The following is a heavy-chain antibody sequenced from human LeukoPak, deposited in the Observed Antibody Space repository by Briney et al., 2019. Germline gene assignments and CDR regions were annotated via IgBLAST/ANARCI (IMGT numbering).Heavy chain of an antibody. Sequence: PGGSLRLSCAASGFTFSSYAMSWVRPAPGRGLEWVSAISGSGGSTYYADSVKGRFTISRDNSKNTLYLQMNSPSADDTAVYYSAKSNMIVVAALDYWGQGTLVTVSS. CDR3: AKSNMIVVAALDY. J-gene: IGHJ4*02. CDR1: GFTFSSYA. CDR2: ISGSGGST. D-gene: IGHD3-22*01. V-gene: IGHV3-23*01.